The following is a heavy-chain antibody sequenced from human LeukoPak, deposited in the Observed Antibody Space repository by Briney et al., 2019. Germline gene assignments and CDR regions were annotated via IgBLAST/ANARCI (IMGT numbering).Heavy chain of an antibody. J-gene: IGHJ3*02. D-gene: IGHD3-10*01. CDR3: AKDYYGSGSYYPDFDI. Sequence: GGSLRLSCAASGFTLSSYGMHWVRQAPGKGLEWVAFIRYDGSNKYYTDSVKGRFTISRDNSKNTLFLQMNSLRADDTAVYYCAKDYYGSGSYYPDFDIWGQGTMVTVSS. CDR1: GFTLSSYG. V-gene: IGHV3-30*02. CDR2: IRYDGSNK.